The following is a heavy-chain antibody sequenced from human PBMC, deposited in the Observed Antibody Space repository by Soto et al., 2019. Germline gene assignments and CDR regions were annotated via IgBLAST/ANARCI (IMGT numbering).Heavy chain of an antibody. CDR1: GGSVSTGSYD. CDR3: ARDGHGMDV. J-gene: IGHJ6*02. Sequence: KTSETLSLTXTVSGGSVSTGSYDWSWIRQPPGKGLEWIGKIFFTGSAHYNPSLRNRVTMSVDTSKDQFSLTLTSVTAADTAVYYCARDGHGMDVWGQGTTVTVS. V-gene: IGHV4-61*01. CDR2: IFFTGSA.